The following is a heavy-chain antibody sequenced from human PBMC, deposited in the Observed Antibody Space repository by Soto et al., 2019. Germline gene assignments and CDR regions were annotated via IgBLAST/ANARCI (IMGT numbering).Heavy chain of an antibody. CDR3: ARGPPYYYDSSGYYWDY. D-gene: IGHD3-22*01. V-gene: IGHV1-69*06. J-gene: IGHJ4*02. CDR1: GGTFSSYA. CDR2: IIPIFGTA. Sequence: QVQLVQSGAEVKKPGSSVKVSCKASGGTFSSYAISWVRQAPGQGLEWMGGIIPIFGTANYAQKFQGRVTITADKSASTAYRELSSLRSEDTAVYYCARGPPYYYDSSGYYWDYWGQGTLVTVSS.